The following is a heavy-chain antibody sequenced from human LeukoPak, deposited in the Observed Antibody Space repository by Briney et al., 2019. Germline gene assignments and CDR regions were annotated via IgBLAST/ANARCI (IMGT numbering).Heavy chain of an antibody. Sequence: GSLRLSCAASGFTFSSYAMSWVRQAPGKGLEWVSAISGSGGDTYYADSVKGRFTISRDNSKNTPYLQMNSLRAEETAVYYCAKYRKVRPTEALDYWGQGTLVTVSS. CDR2: ISGSGGDT. CDR3: AKYRKVRPTEALDY. D-gene: IGHD1-14*01. J-gene: IGHJ4*02. CDR1: GFTFSSYA. V-gene: IGHV3-23*01.